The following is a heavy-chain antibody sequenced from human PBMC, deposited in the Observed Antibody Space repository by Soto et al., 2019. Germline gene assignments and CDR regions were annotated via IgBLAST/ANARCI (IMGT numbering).Heavy chain of an antibody. V-gene: IGHV3-21*01. J-gene: IGHJ4*02. Sequence: EVQLVESGGGLVKPGGSLRLSCAASGFTFSSYSMNWVRQAPGKGLEWVSSISSSSSYIYYADSVKGRFTISRDNAKNSLYLQMNSLRAEDTAVYYCATKLRYCSSTSCLTLYYFDYWGQGTLVTVSS. CDR1: GFTFSSYS. CDR2: ISSSSSYI. D-gene: IGHD2-2*01. CDR3: ATKLRYCSSTSCLTLYYFDY.